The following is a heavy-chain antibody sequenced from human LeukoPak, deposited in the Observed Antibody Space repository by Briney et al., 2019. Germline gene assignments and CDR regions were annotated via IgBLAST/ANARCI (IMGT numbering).Heavy chain of an antibody. CDR2: IKQDGSEK. V-gene: IGHV3-7*01. CDR1: GFTFSSYW. D-gene: IGHD1-7*01. Sequence: GGSLRLSCAASGFTFSSYWMSWVRQAPGKGLEWVANIKQDGSEKYYVDSVKGRFAISRDNAKNSPYLQMSSLRAEDTAVYYCARGPIWNYYSAFDIWGQGTMVTVSS. J-gene: IGHJ3*02. CDR3: ARGPIWNYYSAFDI.